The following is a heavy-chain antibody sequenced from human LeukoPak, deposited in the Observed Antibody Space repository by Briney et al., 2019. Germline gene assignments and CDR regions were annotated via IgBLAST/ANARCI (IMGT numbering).Heavy chain of an antibody. CDR1: GYTFTGYF. Sequence: ASVKVSCKASGYTFTGYFIHWVRQAPGQGLEWMGWINPNTGGTIHAQKFQGRVTMTRDTSISTAYMDLTRLTSDDTAVYYCARPSLGSGATPSNYWGQGTLVTVSS. CDR3: ARPSLGSGATPSNY. J-gene: IGHJ4*02. D-gene: IGHD2-15*01. V-gene: IGHV1-2*02. CDR2: INPNTGGT.